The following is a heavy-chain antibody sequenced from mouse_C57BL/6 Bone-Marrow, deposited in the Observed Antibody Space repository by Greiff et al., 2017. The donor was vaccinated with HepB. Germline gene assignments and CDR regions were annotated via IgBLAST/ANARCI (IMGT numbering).Heavy chain of an antibody. V-gene: IGHV1-15*01. CDR2: IDPETGGT. CDR3: TRGLRLLFDY. D-gene: IGHD3-2*02. J-gene: IGHJ2*01. Sequence: VQLQQSGAELVRPGASVTLSCKASGCTFTDYEMHWVKQTPVHGLEWIGAIDPETGGTAYNQKFKGKAILTADKSSSTAYMELRSLTSEDSAVYYCTRGLRLLFDYWGQGTTLTVSS. CDR1: GCTFTDYE.